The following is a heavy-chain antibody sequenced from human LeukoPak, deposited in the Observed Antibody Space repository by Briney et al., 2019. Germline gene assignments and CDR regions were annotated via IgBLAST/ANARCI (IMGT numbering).Heavy chain of an antibody. D-gene: IGHD6-19*01. J-gene: IGHJ4*02. CDR3: ARFHSGWNPGGYDY. CDR2: ISAYNGNT. CDR1: GYTFTSYG. Sequence: ASVKVSCKASGYTFTSYGISWVRQAPGQGLEWMGWISAYNGNTNYAQKLQGRVSVTRDTPTSTVYMELSSLTSEDTAVYYCARFHSGWNPGGYDYWGQGTLVTVSS. V-gene: IGHV1-18*01.